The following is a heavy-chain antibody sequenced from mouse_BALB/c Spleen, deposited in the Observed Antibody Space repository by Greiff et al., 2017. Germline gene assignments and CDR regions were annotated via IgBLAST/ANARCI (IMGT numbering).Heavy chain of an antibody. CDR3: AREGFDDGYSLAW. CDR1: GFTFSSFG. D-gene: IGHD2-3*01. CDR2: ISSGSSTI. J-gene: IGHJ3*02. Sequence: EVKLMVSGGGLVQPGGSRKLSCAASGFTFSSFGMHWVRQAPEKGLEWVAYISSGSSTIYYADTVKGRFTISRDNPKNTLFLQMTSLRSEDTAMYYCAREGFDDGYSLAWWGQGTLVTVSA. V-gene: IGHV5-17*02.